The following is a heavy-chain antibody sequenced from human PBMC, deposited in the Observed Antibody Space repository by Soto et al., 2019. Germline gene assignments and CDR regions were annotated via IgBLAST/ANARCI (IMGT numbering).Heavy chain of an antibody. J-gene: IGHJ5*02. CDR3: AKNQGVELVPIATGDWCAP. D-gene: IGHD7-27*01. V-gene: IGHV3-23*01. CDR2: ISGSGFKK. CDR1: AVILKTCC. Sequence: GEARRLRRAASAVILKTCCMSGCRQPPGKRLEWISSISGSGFKKYYADSVKGRFTISRDNSKSTVYLELNNLSAEDTAVYHGAKNQGVELVPIATGDWCAPWGQRSVVPGSS.